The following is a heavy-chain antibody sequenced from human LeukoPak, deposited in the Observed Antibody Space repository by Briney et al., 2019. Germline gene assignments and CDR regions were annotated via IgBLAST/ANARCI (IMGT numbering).Heavy chain of an antibody. J-gene: IGHJ4*02. CDR2: ISSSSGSTI. CDR1: GFTFNNYI. V-gene: IGHV3-48*04. Sequence: GGSLRLSCAASGFTFNNYIMNWVRQAPGKGLEWVSSISSSSGSTIYYADSVKGRFTISRDNAKNSLYLQMNSLRAEDTAVYYCARDFRYMAPDYWGQGTLVTVSS. CDR3: ARDFRYMAPDY. D-gene: IGHD5-24*01.